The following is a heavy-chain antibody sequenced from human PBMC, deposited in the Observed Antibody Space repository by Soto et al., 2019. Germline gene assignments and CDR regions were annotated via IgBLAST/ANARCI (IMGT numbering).Heavy chain of an antibody. D-gene: IGHD3-16*01. V-gene: IGHV2-26*01. CDR2: TFSNAEK. CDR1: GFSLRNARVG. CDR3: ATAQQDYDYVWETNGYSGFDY. Sequence: SGPTMVNPTETLTLTCTVSGFSLRNARVGVSWIRQPPGKSLEGLAHTFSNAEKSYSTSLKSRLTISKDTSKSQVVLTMTDMDHVDTATYYCATAQQDYDYVWETNGYSGFDYWGQGKMVTVSS. J-gene: IGHJ4*02.